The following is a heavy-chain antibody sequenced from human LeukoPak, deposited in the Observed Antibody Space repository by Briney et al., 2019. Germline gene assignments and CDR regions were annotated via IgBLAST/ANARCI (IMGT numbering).Heavy chain of an antibody. CDR2: IYTSGST. CDR1: GGTISSYY. J-gene: IGHJ4*02. Sequence: SETLSLTCTASGGTISSYYMSWIRQPAGKGLEWIGRIYTSGSTNYNASLKSRVSMSVDTSKNQFSLKLSSVTAADTAVFYCARENSGSYREFDYWGQGTLVTVSS. CDR3: ARENSGSYREFDY. V-gene: IGHV4-4*07. D-gene: IGHD1-26*01.